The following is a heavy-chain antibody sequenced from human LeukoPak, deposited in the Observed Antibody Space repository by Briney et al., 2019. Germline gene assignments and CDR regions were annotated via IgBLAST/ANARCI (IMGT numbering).Heavy chain of an antibody. D-gene: IGHD6-19*01. V-gene: IGHV3-74*01. Sequence: PGGSLRLSCAPSGFIFSDYWFHWVRQTPGQGLVWVAAINRDGTGTSHADSVRGRLTVSRDNAKNTLYLQLNSLRADDTAVYYCARGLSYAVAYGDYWGQGTLVTVSS. CDR1: GFIFSDYW. J-gene: IGHJ4*02. CDR2: INRDGTGT. CDR3: ARGLSYAVAYGDY.